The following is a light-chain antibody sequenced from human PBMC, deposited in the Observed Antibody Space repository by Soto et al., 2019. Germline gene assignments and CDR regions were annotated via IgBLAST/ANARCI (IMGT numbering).Light chain of an antibody. CDR2: GAS. Sequence: EIVMTQSPATLSVSPGERATLFCRASQNISSNLAWYQQKPGQAPRVIIDGASTRATGIPARFSGSGSGTEFPLTIRTLQSEDFAGYYGEQYNNWLWTFGQGTKVEIK. CDR1: QNISSN. J-gene: IGKJ1*01. V-gene: IGKV3-15*01. CDR3: EQYNNWLWT.